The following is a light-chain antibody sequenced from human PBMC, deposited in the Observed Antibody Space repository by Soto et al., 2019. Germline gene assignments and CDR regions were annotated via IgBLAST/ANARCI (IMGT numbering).Light chain of an antibody. Sequence: QSALTQPASVSGSPGQSITISCTGASSDVGGYNYVSWYQQHPGKAPKLMIYEVSNRPSGVSNRFSGSKSGNTASLTISGLQAEDEAEYYCSSYTSSSTFIFGGGTQLTVL. V-gene: IGLV2-14*01. CDR2: EVS. CDR3: SSYTSSSTFI. J-gene: IGLJ2*01. CDR1: SSDVGGYNY.